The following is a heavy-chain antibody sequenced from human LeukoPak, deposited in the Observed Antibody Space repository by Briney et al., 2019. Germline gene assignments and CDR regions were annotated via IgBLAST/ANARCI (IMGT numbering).Heavy chain of an antibody. V-gene: IGHV4-39*07. CDR3: ARESHYYDSSGLDY. CDR2: IYYSGST. D-gene: IGHD3-22*01. J-gene: IGHJ4*02. Sequence: SETLSLTCTVSGGSISSSSYYWGWIRQPPGKGLEWIGSIYYSGSTYYNPSLKSRVTISVDTSKNQFSLKLSSVTAADTAVYYCARESHYYDSSGLDYWGQGTLVTVSS. CDR1: GGSISSSSYY.